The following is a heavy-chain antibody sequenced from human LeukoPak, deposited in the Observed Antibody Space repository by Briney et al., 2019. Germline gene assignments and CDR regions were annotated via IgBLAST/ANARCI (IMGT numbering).Heavy chain of an antibody. CDR1: GGSISSSNYY. CDR2: IYYSGST. Sequence: SETLSLTCTVSGGSISSSNYYWGWIRQPPGKGLEWIGSIYYSGSTYYNPSLPSLKSRVTISVDTSKNQFSLRLSSVTAADTAVYYCARQSTSSSIRWFDPWGQGTLVTVSS. D-gene: IGHD2-15*01. V-gene: IGHV4-39*01. J-gene: IGHJ5*02. CDR3: ARQSTSSSIRWFDP.